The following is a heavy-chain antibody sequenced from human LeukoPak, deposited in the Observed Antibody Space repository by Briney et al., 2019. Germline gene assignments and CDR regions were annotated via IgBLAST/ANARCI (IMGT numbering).Heavy chain of an antibody. CDR3: ARRGGSGRSFDY. J-gene: IGHJ4*02. Sequence: SETLSLTCTVSGASVSSGGYYWSWIRQPPGKGLEWIGYIYYSGSTNFNPSLKSRVPISVDTSKNQFSLKVSSVTAADTAVYYCARRGGSGRSFDYWGQGTLVIVSS. D-gene: IGHD3-10*01. CDR2: IYYSGST. CDR1: GASVSSGGYY. V-gene: IGHV4-61*08.